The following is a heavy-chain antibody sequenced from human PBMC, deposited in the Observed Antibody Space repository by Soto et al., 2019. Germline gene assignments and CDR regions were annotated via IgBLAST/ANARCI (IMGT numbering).Heavy chain of an antibody. CDR2: IYPGDSGA. CDR1: GYSFTDYW. J-gene: IGHJ6*02. CDR3: ARQTTGWFGMDV. Sequence: GESLKISCKGAGYSFTDYWIGWVRQMPGKGLEWMGIIYPGDSGARYSPSLQGQVSISADKSVNTAYLQWGSLKASDTAMYYCARQTTGWFGMDVWGQGTTVTVSS. V-gene: IGHV5-51*01. D-gene: IGHD6-19*01.